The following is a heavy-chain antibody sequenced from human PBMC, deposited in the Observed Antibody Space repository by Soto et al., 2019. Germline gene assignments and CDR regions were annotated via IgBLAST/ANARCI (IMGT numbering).Heavy chain of an antibody. V-gene: IGHV3-23*01. J-gene: IGHJ4*02. Sequence: EVQLLESGGASVQPGGSLRLSCAASGFIFGNYAMTWVRQAPGKGLEWVSAVTGSGGSTYYADSVKGHFSSSRDNSKNTLPLQSNALRAEYTAVYYCAKSDYVWVRNRSYYFVYWGQGTLVTVSA. D-gene: IGHD3-16*02. CDR2: VTGSGGST. CDR1: GFIFGNYA. CDR3: AKSDYVWVRNRSYYFVY.